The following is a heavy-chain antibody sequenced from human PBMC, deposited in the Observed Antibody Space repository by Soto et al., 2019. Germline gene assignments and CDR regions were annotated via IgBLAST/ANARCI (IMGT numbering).Heavy chain of an antibody. CDR1: GGSISDYY. J-gene: IGHJ4*02. Sequence: QVQLQESGPGLVKASETLSLTCTVSGGSISDYYWTWIRQSPGKELEWIGYIYYTGHTRYNPSLGSRVTISLDTSRNQFSVKLSSVTAADTAVYFCARRKTRPEAFDYWGQGVLVTVSS. D-gene: IGHD6-25*01. CDR3: ARRKTRPEAFDY. CDR2: IYYTGHT. V-gene: IGHV4-59*08.